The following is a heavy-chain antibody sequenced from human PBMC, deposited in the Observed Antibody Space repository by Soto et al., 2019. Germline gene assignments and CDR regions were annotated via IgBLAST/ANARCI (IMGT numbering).Heavy chain of an antibody. V-gene: IGHV1-3*01. CDR2: INAGNGNT. CDR3: ASSVITFGEVKDAFDI. Sequence: GASVKVSCKASGYTFTSYAMHWVRQAPGQRLEWMGWINAGNGNTKYSQKFQGRVTITRDTSASTAYMELSSLRSEDTAVYYCASSVITFGEVKDAFDIWGQGTMVTVSS. J-gene: IGHJ3*02. D-gene: IGHD3-16*01. CDR1: GYTFTSYA.